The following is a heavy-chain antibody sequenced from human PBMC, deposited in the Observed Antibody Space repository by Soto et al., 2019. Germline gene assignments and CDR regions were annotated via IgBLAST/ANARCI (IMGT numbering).Heavy chain of an antibody. J-gene: IGHJ4*02. D-gene: IGHD6-19*01. V-gene: IGHV3-48*01. CDR1: GFTFSSYS. CDR2: ISSSSSTI. CDR3: SRSYSSGWPIPLYYFYF. Sequence: EVQLVESGGGLVQPGGSLRLSCAASGFTFSSYSMNWVRQAPGKGLEWVSYISSSSSTIYYADSVKGRFTISRDNAKNSLYLPMNRLRAEETAGYYLSRSYSSGWPIPLYYFYFWGQGTLGTVSS.